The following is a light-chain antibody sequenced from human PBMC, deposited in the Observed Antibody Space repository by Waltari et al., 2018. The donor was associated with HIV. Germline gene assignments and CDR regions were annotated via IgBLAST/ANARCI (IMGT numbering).Light chain of an antibody. Sequence: EIVLTQSPGTLSLSPGDRVTLSCRASQSVTRGFLAWYQQKRGQAPRLLVSGSSRRARVIPFRFSGSVSGTDFSFSINRLFPEDFALYYCYQYVTLWYTFVQGTILEIK. J-gene: IGKJ2*01. CDR3: YQYVTLWYT. V-gene: IGKV3-20*01. CDR1: QSVTRGF. CDR2: GSS.